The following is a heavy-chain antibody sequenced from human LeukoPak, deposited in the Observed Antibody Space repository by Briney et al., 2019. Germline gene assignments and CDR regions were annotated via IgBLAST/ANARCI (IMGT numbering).Heavy chain of an antibody. V-gene: IGHV3-30-3*01. CDR1: GFTFSSYA. D-gene: IGHD6-13*01. Sequence: GGSLRLSCAASGFTFSSYAMHWVRQAPGKGLEWVAVISYDGSNKYYADSVKGRFTISRDNSKNTLYLQMNSLRAEGTAVYYCARDSSSSWYNPWGYWGQGTLVTVSS. J-gene: IGHJ4*02. CDR2: ISYDGSNK. CDR3: ARDSSSSWYNPWGY.